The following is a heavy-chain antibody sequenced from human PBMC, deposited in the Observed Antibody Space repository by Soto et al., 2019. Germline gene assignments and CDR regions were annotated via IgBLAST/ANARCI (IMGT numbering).Heavy chain of an antibody. CDR1: GFTFSSYW. CDR2: INSDGSST. Sequence: GGSLRLSCAASGFTFSSYWMHWVRQAPGKGLVWVSRINSDGSSTSYADSVKGRFTISRDNAKNTLYLQMNSLRAEDTAVYYCAREMREDWYCSSTSCYPTNSIDYWGQGTLVTVSS. CDR3: AREMREDWYCSSTSCYPTNSIDY. D-gene: IGHD2-2*01. J-gene: IGHJ4*02. V-gene: IGHV3-74*01.